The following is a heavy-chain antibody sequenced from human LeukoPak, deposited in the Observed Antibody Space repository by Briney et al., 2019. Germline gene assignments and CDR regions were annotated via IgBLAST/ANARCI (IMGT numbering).Heavy chain of an antibody. Sequence: SETLSLTCTVSGGSISSGGYYWSWIRQHPGKGLEWIGYIYYSGSTYYNPSLKSRVTISVHTSKNQFSLKLSSVTAADTAVYYCAREDIVVVRGFDPWGQGTLVTVSS. CDR1: GGSISSGGYY. CDR2: IYYSGST. D-gene: IGHD2-2*01. V-gene: IGHV4-31*03. J-gene: IGHJ5*02. CDR3: AREDIVVVRGFDP.